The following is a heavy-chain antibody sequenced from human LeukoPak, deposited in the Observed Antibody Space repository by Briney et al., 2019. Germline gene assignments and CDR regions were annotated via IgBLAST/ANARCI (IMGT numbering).Heavy chain of an antibody. D-gene: IGHD6-19*01. J-gene: IGHJ4*02. V-gene: IGHV3-23*01. CDR1: GFTFSTYA. CDR2: ISGSGGST. Sequence: PGGSLRLSCAASGFTFSTYAMSWVRQTPEKGLEWVSTISGSGGSTYYADSVKGRFTISRDNSKNTLYLQMSSLRAEDTAVYYCAKPSSGWYLFDYWGQGTLVTVSS. CDR3: AKPSSGWYLFDY.